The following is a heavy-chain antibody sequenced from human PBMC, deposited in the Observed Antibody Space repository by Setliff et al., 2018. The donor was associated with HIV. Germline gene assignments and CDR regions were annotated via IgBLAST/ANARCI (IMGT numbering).Heavy chain of an antibody. V-gene: IGHV1-69*13. CDR2: IPLFGTA. D-gene: IGHD6-13*01. CDR1: GGTFSTYA. CDR3: VVGGSSWYADYHYYYMDI. J-gene: IGHJ6*03. Sequence: SVKVSCKASGGTFSTYAIHWVRQAPGQGLEWMGGIPLFGTANYAQKFQGRVRITADESTGTAYMELRTLKFEDTAMYYCVVGGSSWYADYHYYYMDIWGTGTTVTVS.